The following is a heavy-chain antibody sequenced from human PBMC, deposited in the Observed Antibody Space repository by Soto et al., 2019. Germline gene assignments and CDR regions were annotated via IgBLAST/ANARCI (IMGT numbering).Heavy chain of an antibody. Sequence: PGGSLGLSCAASGFTFSSYGMHWVRQAPGKGLEGVAVISYDGSNKYYADSVKGRFTISRDNSKIALYLQMNSLRAEDTAVDYCAKVAYYDMFDFLLYGDHRDFIAVSARGTSVLGSAGM. CDR1: GFTFSSYG. J-gene: IGHJ6*01. D-gene: IGHD3-9*01. CDR2: ISYDGSNK. V-gene: IGHV3-30*18. CDR3: AKVAYYDMFDFLLYGDHRDFIAVSARGTSVLGSAGM.